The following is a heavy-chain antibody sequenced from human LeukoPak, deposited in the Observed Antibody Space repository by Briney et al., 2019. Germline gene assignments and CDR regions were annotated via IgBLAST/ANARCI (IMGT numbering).Heavy chain of an antibody. D-gene: IGHD2-15*01. CDR3: VRTALLIGY. CDR1: GFTFSDHY. J-gene: IGHJ4*02. CDR2: ISHTGTTT. Sequence: TGGSLRLSCAASGFTFSDHYMSWIRQAPGKGLEWVSYISHTGTTTMYGDSVQGRFTVSRDNANNLLFLHMNSLRAEDTAVYFCVRTALLIGYWGQGTLVTVSS. V-gene: IGHV3-11*01.